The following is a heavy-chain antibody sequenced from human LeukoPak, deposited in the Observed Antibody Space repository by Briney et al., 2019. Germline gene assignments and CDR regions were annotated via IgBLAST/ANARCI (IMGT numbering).Heavy chain of an antibody. J-gene: IGHJ5*02. CDR1: GYSISSGYY. V-gene: IGHV4-38-2*02. CDR3: ARQRPNIVEFDP. CDR2: IYHSGST. Sequence: SETLSLTCTVSGYSISSGYYWGWIRQPPGKGLEWIGSIYHSGSTYYNPSLKSRVTISVDTSKNQFSLKLSSVTAADTAVYYCARQRPNIVEFDPWGQGTLVTVSS. D-gene: IGHD5-12*01.